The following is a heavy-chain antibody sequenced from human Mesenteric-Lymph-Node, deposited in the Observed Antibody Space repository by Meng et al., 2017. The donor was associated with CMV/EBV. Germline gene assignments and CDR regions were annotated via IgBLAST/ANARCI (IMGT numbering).Heavy chain of an antibody. CDR1: GFTFDEYE. CDR2: INWNGGSL. Sequence: GGSLRLSCAASGFTFDEYEMHWVRQAPGKGLEWVSGINWNGGSLDYADSVKGRFTISRDISKNTLFLEMNSLRAEDTAVYYCARMGPYYYGSGSPKYGMDVWGQGTTVTVSS. D-gene: IGHD3-10*01. J-gene: IGHJ6*02. V-gene: IGHV3-9*01. CDR3: ARMGPYYYGSGSPKYGMDV.